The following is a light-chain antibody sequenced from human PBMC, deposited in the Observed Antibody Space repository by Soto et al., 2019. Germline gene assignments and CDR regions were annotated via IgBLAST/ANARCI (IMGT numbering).Light chain of an antibody. CDR3: QHYGGLWT. CDR1: ESITNR. J-gene: IGKJ1*01. V-gene: IGKV1-5*01. Sequence: DSQMTQFPSTLPASVGDRVTITCRASESITNRLAWYQQKPGKAPKVLIYDASNLESGVPSRFSGSGSGTEFILSIRSLQPDDFATYWCQHYGGLWTFGQGTKVEIK. CDR2: DAS.